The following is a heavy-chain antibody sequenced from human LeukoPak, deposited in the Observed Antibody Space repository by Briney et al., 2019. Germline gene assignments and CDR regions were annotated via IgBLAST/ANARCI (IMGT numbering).Heavy chain of an antibody. CDR2: ISGSGGNT. D-gene: IGHD3-3*01. CDR1: GFTFSNYG. CDR3: ATSITIFGVAFDY. Sequence: PGGSLRLSCAASGFTFSNYGMNWVRQAPGKGLEWVSAISGSGGNTDYADSVKRRFTISRDNSKNTLYLQMNSLRAEDTAVYYCATSITIFGVAFDYWGQGTLVTVSS. J-gene: IGHJ4*02. V-gene: IGHV3-23*01.